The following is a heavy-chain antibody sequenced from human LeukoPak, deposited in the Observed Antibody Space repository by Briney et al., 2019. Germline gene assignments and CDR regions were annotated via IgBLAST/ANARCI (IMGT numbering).Heavy chain of an antibody. D-gene: IGHD3-10*01. V-gene: IGHV3-11*01. CDR1: GFTFSDYY. CDR3: AKDSITMVRGVIFWFDP. CDR2: ISSSGSTI. Sequence: GGSLRLSCAASGFTFSDYYMSWIRQAPGKGLEWVSYISSSGSTIYYADSVKGRFTISRDNAKNSLYLQMNSLRAEDTAVYYCAKDSITMVRGVIFWFDPWGQGTLVTVSS. J-gene: IGHJ5*02.